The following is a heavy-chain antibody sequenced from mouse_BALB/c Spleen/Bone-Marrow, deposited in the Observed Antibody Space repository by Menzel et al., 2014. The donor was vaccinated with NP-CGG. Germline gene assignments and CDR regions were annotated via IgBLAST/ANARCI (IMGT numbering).Heavy chain of an antibody. CDR2: IDPENGDT. Sequence: EVKVVESGAELVRSGASVKLSCTASGFNIKDFYMHWVKQRPEQGLEWIGWIDPENGDTEYAPKFQGKATMTADTSSNTAYLQLSSLTSEVTAVYYCNGGYPRSYALDYSGQGTSVSVSS. V-gene: IGHV14-4*02. CDR1: GFNIKDFY. CDR3: NGGYPRSYALDY. D-gene: IGHD1-2*01. J-gene: IGHJ4*01.